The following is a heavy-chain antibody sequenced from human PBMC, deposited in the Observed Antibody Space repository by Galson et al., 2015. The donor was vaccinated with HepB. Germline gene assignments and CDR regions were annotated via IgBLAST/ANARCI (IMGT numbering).Heavy chain of an antibody. CDR1: GYTFTSYG. V-gene: IGHV1-18*04. CDR3: ARGSSPSKAAGPNNDY. J-gene: IGHJ4*02. Sequence: SVKVSCKASGYTFTSYGISWVRQAPGQGLEWMGWISAYNGNTNYAQKLQGRVTMTTDTSTSTAYLELRSLRSDDTAVYYCARGSSPSKAAGPNNDYWGQGTLVTVSS. D-gene: IGHD6-13*01. CDR2: ISAYNGNT.